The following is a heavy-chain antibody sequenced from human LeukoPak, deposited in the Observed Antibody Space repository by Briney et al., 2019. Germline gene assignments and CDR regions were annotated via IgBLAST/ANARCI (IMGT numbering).Heavy chain of an antibody. CDR3: ARTGTQDAFDI. CDR1: GFTFSSYS. V-gene: IGHV3-21*05. D-gene: IGHD1-1*01. CDR2: ISSSSNI. Sequence: PGGSLRLSCAGSGFTFSSYSMNWVRQAPGKGLEWVSYISSSSNIYYTGSVKGRFTISRDNAKNSLYLQMNSLRAEDTAVYYCARTGTQDAFDIWGQGTMVTVSS. J-gene: IGHJ3*02.